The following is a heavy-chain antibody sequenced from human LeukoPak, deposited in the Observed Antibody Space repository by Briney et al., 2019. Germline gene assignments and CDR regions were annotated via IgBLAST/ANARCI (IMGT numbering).Heavy chain of an antibody. CDR1: GFMFSSNW. CDR2: IKEDGTET. J-gene: IGHJ4*02. V-gene: IGHV3-7*03. Sequence: GGSLRLSCAASGFMFSSNWMSWVCLAPGKGLEWVANIKEDGTETYYVDSVKGRFTISRDNAKNSLYLQMNSLRVEDTAVYYCAKEGRSLQTYWGQGTLVTDSS. CDR3: AKEGRSLQTY. D-gene: IGHD5-24*01.